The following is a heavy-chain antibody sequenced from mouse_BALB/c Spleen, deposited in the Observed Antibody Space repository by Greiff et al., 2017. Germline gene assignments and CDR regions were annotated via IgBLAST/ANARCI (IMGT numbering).Heavy chain of an antibody. CDR3: ARDDYARFDY. CDR1: GFAFSSYD. J-gene: IGHJ2*01. Sequence: DVMLEESGGGLVQPGGSLKLSCAASGFAFSSYDMSWVRQTPEKRLEWVASISSGGGSTYYPDTVKGRFTISRDNAKNTLYLQMSSLKSEDTAMYYCARDDYARFDYWGQGTTRTVAS. V-gene: IGHV5-12-1*01. D-gene: IGHD2-4*01. CDR2: ISSGGGST.